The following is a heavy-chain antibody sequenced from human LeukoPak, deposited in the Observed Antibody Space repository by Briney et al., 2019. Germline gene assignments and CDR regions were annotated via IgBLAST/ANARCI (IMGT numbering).Heavy chain of an antibody. J-gene: IGHJ4*02. CDR2: MNPNSGVT. CDR1: RYTFTDYW. D-gene: IGHD4-11*01. Sequence: ASVKVSCKASRYTFTDYWIHWVRQAPGQGLEWMGCMNPNSGVTGYAQRFQGRVTTTRDTSISTAYMELSSLRSDDTAVYYCARDPGYLQSDYWGQGTLVTVPS. V-gene: IGHV1-2*02. CDR3: ARDPGYLQSDY.